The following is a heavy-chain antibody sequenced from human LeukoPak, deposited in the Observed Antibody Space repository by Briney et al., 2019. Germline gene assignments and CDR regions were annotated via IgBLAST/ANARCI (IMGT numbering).Heavy chain of an antibody. D-gene: IGHD2-15*01. J-gene: IGHJ4*02. CDR3: ARQSLDGGSCYDY. Sequence: ASVKVSCKASGYSFSTFDINWVRQAPGHGPEWMGWMNPNSGNTGYAQKFQGRVTLTRSTSMSTAYMELSSLRSEDTAAYYCARQSLDGGSCYDYWGQGTPVTISS. V-gene: IGHV1-8*01. CDR2: MNPNSGNT. CDR1: GYSFSTFD.